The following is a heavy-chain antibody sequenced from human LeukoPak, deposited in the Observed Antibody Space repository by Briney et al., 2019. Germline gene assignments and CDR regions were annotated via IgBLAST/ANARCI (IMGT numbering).Heavy chain of an antibody. Sequence: GGSLRLSCAASRSFFTTYGIHWARQAPGKGLEWVAMISFDGSNTLYTDSVRGRFTVSRDDSKNTVYLQMNDLGGDDTAVYYCATEGRDTAVFDYWGQGTLVTVSS. CDR2: ISFDGSNT. J-gene: IGHJ4*02. CDR1: RSFFTTYG. CDR3: ATEGRDTAVFDY. D-gene: IGHD5-18*01. V-gene: IGHV3-30*03.